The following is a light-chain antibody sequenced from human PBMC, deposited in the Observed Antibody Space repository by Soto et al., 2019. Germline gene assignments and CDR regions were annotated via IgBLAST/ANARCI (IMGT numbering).Light chain of an antibody. V-gene: IGKV3-11*01. Sequence: EIVLTQSPATLSLSPGERATLSCRASQSVSSYLAWYQQKPGQAPRLLIYDASTRATGIPARFSGSGSGTDFTLTSSSLEPEDFAVYYCQQRSNWPPITFGQGTRLEIK. CDR2: DAS. CDR3: QQRSNWPPIT. CDR1: QSVSSY. J-gene: IGKJ5*01.